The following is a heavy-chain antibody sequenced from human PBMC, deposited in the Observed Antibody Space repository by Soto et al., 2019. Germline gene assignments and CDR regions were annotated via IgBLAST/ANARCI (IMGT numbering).Heavy chain of an antibody. CDR1: GGSISSGGYY. CDR3: VVWFGEGDYYFDY. D-gene: IGHD3-10*01. CDR2: IYYSGST. J-gene: IGHJ4*02. V-gene: IGHV4-31*03. Sequence: QVQLQESGPGLVKPSQTLSLTCTVSGGSISSGGYYWSWIRQHPGKGLEWIGYIYYSGSTYYNTSLKSRVTISVDTSKNQFSLKLSSVTAADTAVYYCVVWFGEGDYYFDYWGQGTLVTVSS.